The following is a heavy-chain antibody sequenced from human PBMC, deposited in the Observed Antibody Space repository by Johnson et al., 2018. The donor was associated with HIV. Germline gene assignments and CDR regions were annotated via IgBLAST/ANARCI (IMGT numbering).Heavy chain of an antibody. J-gene: IGHJ3*02. Sequence: QVQLVESGGGVVQPGGSLRLSCAASGFTFSDYYMSWIRQAPGKGLEWVSYITGSGTVVYYADSVKGRFTISSDNAKNSLYLQMNSLRAEDTALYYCAKGRTYYYASSGSPWDAFDIWGQGTMVTVSS. CDR2: ITGSGTVV. CDR1: GFTFSDYY. V-gene: IGHV3-11*01. CDR3: AKGRTYYYASSGSPWDAFDI. D-gene: IGHD3-22*01.